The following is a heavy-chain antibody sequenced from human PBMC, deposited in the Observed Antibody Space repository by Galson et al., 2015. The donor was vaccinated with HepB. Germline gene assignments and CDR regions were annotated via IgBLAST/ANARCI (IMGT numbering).Heavy chain of an antibody. CDR3: ARDLADTVQVQWI. D-gene: IGHD5-18*01. CDR2: IKQDGSEK. V-gene: IGHV3-7*03. J-gene: IGHJ3*02. Sequence: SLRLSCAASGFTFSSYWMSWVRQAPGKGLEWVANIKQDGSEKYYVDSVKGRFTISRDNAKNSLYLQMNSLRAEDTAVYYCARDLADTVQVQWIWGQGTMVTVSS. CDR1: GFTFSSYW.